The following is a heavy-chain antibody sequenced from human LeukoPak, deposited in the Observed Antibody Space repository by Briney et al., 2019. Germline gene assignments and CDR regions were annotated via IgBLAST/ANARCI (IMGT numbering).Heavy chain of an antibody. CDR2: IKQDGSEK. Sequence: GGSLRLSCVAPGFSFSNFWMTWVRQAPGKGLEWVANIKQDGSEKNYVDSVKGRFTSSRDNAKNSLYLQMNRLRAEDTAVYFCARGYWNFGLWGRGTQVTVSS. CDR3: ARGYWNFGL. J-gene: IGHJ2*01. CDR1: GFSFSNFW. V-gene: IGHV3-7*01.